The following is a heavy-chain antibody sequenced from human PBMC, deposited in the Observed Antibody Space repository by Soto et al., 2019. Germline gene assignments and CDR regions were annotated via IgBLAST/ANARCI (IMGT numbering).Heavy chain of an antibody. CDR2: ISSSSSNT. CDR3: ARWLGGESRYRDY. CDR1: GFTFSAYS. D-gene: IGHD3-9*01. J-gene: IGHJ4*02. Sequence: EVQLVESGGGLVQPGGSLRLSCAASGFTFSAYSMNWVRQAAGKGLEWVSDISSSSSNTYYADSVKGRFTISRDNAKNSLFLQMNSLRADDTAVYYCARWLGGESRYRDYWGQGTLVTVSS. V-gene: IGHV3-48*01.